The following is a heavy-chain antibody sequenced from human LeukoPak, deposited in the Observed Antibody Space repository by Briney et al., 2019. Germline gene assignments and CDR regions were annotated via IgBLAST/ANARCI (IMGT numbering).Heavy chain of an antibody. CDR1: GLTFSSYG. D-gene: IGHD1-26*01. J-gene: IGHJ2*01. CDR2: STGSGGTT. V-gene: IGHV3-23*01. Sequence: GGSLRLSCAASGLTFSSYGLSWVRQAPAKGLEWVSSSTGSGGTTHADSVRGRFTISRDNSKSTLYLQMNSLRVEDTAVYYCAKNVLGSGSYSGYFDLWGRGTLVTVSS. CDR3: AKNVLGSGSYSGYFDL.